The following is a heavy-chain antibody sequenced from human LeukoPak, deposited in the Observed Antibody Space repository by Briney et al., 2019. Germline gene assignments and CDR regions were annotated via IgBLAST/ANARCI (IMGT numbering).Heavy chain of an antibody. V-gene: IGHV3-21*01. Sequence: GGSLRLSCAASGFTFSSYSMKWVRQAPGKGLEWVSSISSGSTYIYYGDPVKGRFTISRDNAKNSLYLQMSSLRAGDTAVYYCGRGPTLIGVAGTWPLDYWGQGTLVSVSS. CDR2: ISSGSTYI. CDR1: GFTFSSYS. CDR3: GRGPTLIGVAGTWPLDY. J-gene: IGHJ4*02. D-gene: IGHD6-19*01.